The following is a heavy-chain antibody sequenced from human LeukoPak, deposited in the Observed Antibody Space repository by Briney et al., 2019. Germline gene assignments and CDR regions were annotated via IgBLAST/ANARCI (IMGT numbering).Heavy chain of an antibody. J-gene: IGHJ4*02. CDR2: IYYSGST. CDR3: ARMKSGYVASGFDY. Sequence: SETLSLTCTVSGGSISSGSYYWSWIRQPPGKGLEWIGYIYYSGSTNYNPSLKSRVTISVDTSKNQFSLKLSSVTAADTAVYYCARMKSGYVASGFDYWGQGTLVTVSS. CDR1: GGSISSGSYY. V-gene: IGHV4-61*01. D-gene: IGHD5-12*01.